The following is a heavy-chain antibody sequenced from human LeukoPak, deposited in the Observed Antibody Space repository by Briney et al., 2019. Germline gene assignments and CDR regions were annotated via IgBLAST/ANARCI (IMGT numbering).Heavy chain of an antibody. D-gene: IGHD3-16*01. V-gene: IGHV3-74*01. J-gene: IGHJ4*02. CDR2: INSDGS. CDR1: GFTLSTYW. Sequence: GGSLRLSCAASGFTLSTYWIHWVRQPPGKGLVWVSRINSDGSSFADSVKGRFPISRDNAKNTVYLQMNSLRAEDTAVYFCARGYTFGTLDYWGQGALVTVSS. CDR3: ARGYTFGTLDY.